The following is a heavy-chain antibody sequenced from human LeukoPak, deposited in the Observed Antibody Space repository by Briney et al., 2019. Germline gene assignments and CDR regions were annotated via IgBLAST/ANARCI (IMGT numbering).Heavy chain of an antibody. Sequence: PSETLSLTCTVSGGSISSYYWSWIRQPPGKGLQWIGYIYTSGSTNYNPSLKSRVTISVDTPKNQFSLKLSSVTAADTAVYYCARHNYDFWSGYYADDALDIWGQGTMVTVSS. CDR1: GGSISSYY. J-gene: IGHJ3*02. V-gene: IGHV4-4*09. CDR3: ARHNYDFWSGYYADDALDI. D-gene: IGHD3-3*01. CDR2: IYTSGST.